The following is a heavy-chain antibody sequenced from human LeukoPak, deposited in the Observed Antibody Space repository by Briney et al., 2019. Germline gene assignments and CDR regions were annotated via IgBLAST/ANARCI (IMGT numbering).Heavy chain of an antibody. Sequence: GGSLRLSCAASGFTFNNYWMSWVRQAPGKGLEWLANIKEDGSRKYYVDSVKGRFTISRDNAKKSLFLQMNSLRAEDTGVYYCARDGVTSSVDYWGQGTLVTVSS. CDR2: IKEDGSRK. CDR1: GFTFNNYW. J-gene: IGHJ4*02. V-gene: IGHV3-7*01. D-gene: IGHD2-21*02. CDR3: ARDGVTSSVDY.